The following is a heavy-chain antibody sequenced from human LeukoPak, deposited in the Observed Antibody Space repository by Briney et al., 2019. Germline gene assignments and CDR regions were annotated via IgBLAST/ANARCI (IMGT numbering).Heavy chain of an antibody. CDR2: IYSGGSA. V-gene: IGHV3-66*01. Sequence: PGGSLRLSCAVSGITVSRDYMSWVRQAPGKGLEWVSLIYSGGSAYYADSVKGRFTISRDNSKNTLDLQMNSLRAEDTAVYYCAKGPGGYVWGSYRPYYFDYWGQGTLVTVSS. D-gene: IGHD3-16*02. CDR3: AKGPGGYVWGSYRPYYFDY. CDR1: GITVSRDY. J-gene: IGHJ4*02.